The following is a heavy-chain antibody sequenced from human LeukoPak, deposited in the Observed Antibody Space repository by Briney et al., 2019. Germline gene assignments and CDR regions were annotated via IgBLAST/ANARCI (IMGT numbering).Heavy chain of an antibody. CDR3: ASVVPGDDWFDP. CDR1: GGSISSGSYY. Sequence: PSETLSLTCTVSGGSISSGSYYWSWIRQPAGKGLEWIGRIYTSGSTNYNPSLKSRVTISVDTSKNQFSLKLSSVTAADTAVYYCASVVPGDDWFDPWGQGTLVTVSS. CDR2: IYTSGST. V-gene: IGHV4-61*02. D-gene: IGHD4-17*01. J-gene: IGHJ5*02.